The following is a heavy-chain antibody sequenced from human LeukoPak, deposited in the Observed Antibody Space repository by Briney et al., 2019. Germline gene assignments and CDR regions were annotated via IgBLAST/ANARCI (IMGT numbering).Heavy chain of an antibody. V-gene: IGHV5-51*01. J-gene: IGHJ4*02. CDR2: ICPGDSDT. D-gene: IGHD4-23*01. CDR3: ARHTTVGGSLRFDY. CDR1: GYGFSSYW. Sequence: PGESLKISCKGSGYGFSSYWIGWVRQMPGKGLEYMGIICPGDSDTRYSQSFQGQVTISADKSITTAYQQWSSLKASDTAMYYCARHTTVGGSLRFDYWGQGTLVSVSS.